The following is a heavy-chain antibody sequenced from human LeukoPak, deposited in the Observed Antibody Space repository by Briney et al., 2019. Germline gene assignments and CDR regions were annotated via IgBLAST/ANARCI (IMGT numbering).Heavy chain of an antibody. V-gene: IGHV1-69*01. Sequence: ASVKVSCKASGGTFSSYAISWVRQAPGQGLEWMGGIIPTFGTANYAQKFQGRVPITADESTSTAYMELSSLRSEDTAVYYCAREGVVPAALDYWGQGTLVTVSS. CDR1: GGTFSSYA. CDR2: IIPTFGTA. D-gene: IGHD2-2*01. J-gene: IGHJ4*02. CDR3: AREGVVPAALDY.